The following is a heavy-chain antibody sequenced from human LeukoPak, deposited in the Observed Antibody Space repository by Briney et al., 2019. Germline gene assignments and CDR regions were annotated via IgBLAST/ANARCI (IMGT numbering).Heavy chain of an antibody. CDR2: IWYDGSNK. CDR1: GFTFSSYG. D-gene: IGHD6-19*01. J-gene: IGHJ4*02. V-gene: IGHV3-33*01. Sequence: GGSLRLSCAASGFTFSSYGMHWVRQAAGKGLEWVAVIWYDGSNKYYADSVKGRFTISRDNSKNTLHLQMNSLRAEDTAVYYCARGGRYIAVTPTSWGQGTLVTVSS. CDR3: ARGGRYIAVTPTS.